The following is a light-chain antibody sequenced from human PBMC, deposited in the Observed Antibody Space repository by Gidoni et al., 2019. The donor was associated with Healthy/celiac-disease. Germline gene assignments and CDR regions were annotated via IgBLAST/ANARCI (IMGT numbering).Light chain of an antibody. CDR3: QQRSNWPKT. V-gene: IGKV3-11*01. J-gene: IGKJ1*01. Sequence: EIVLTQSPATLSLSPGERATLSCRASQSVSRYVAWYQQKPGQAPRLLIYDASNRATGIPARFSGSGSGTDFTLTISSLDPEDFAVYYCQQRSNWPKTFGQGTKVEIK. CDR1: QSVSRY. CDR2: DAS.